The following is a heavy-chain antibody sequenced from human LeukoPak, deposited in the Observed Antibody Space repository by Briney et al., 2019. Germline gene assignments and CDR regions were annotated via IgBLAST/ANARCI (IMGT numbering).Heavy chain of an antibody. J-gene: IGHJ5*02. CDR3: ARDRFSPESWLPFPTSGGWFDP. CDR2: IYHSGST. V-gene: IGHV4-59*12. CDR1: GGSISSYY. D-gene: IGHD3-22*01. Sequence: SETLSLTCTVSGGSISSYYWSWIRQPPGKGLEWIGYIYHSGSTYYNPSLKSRVTISVDRSKNQFSLKLSSVTAADTAVYYCARDRFSPESWLPFPTSGGWFDPWGQGTLVTVSS.